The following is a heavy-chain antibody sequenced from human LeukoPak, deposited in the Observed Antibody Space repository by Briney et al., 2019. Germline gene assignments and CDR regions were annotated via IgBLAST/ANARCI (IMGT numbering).Heavy chain of an antibody. CDR3: ARDGYNWNHGAAFDI. D-gene: IGHD1-14*01. J-gene: IGHJ3*02. CDR1: GFTFSSYW. CDR2: IKPDGSEK. V-gene: IGHV3-7*01. Sequence: PGGSLRLSCAASGFTFSSYWMSWVRQAPGKGLEWVANIKPDGSEKYYVDSVKGRFTISRDNAKNSLYLQMNSLRAEDTAVYYCARDGYNWNHGAAFDIWGQGTMVTVSS.